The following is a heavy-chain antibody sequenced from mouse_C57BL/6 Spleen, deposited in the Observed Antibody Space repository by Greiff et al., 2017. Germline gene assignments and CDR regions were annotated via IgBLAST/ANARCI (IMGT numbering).Heavy chain of an antibody. Sequence: VKLVESGAELARPGASVKLSCKASGYTFTSYGISWVKQRTGQGLEWIGEIYPRSGNTYYNEKFKGKATLTADQSSSTAYMELRSLTSEDSAVYFCAGDYEGAMDYWGQGTSVTVSS. V-gene: IGHV1-81*01. CDR3: AGDYEGAMDY. CDR1: GYTFTSYG. J-gene: IGHJ4*01. D-gene: IGHD2-4*01. CDR2: IYPRSGNT.